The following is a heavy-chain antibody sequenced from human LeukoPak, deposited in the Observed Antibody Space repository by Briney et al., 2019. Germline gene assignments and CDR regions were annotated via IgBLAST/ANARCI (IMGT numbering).Heavy chain of an antibody. CDR2: INHSGST. CDR3: ARTGPDGDYRSGWSDP. CDR1: GGSFSGYY. Sequence: SETLSLTCAVYGGSFSGYYWSWIRQPPGKGLEWIGEINHSGSTNYNPSLKSRVTISVDTSKNQFSLKLSSVTAADTAVYYCARTGPDGDYRSGWSDPWGQGTLVTVSS. V-gene: IGHV4-34*01. J-gene: IGHJ5*02. D-gene: IGHD4-17*01.